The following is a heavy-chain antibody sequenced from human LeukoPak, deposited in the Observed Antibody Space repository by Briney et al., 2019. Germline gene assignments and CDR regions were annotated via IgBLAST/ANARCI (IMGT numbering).Heavy chain of an antibody. CDR1: GGSISSNTYC. CDR2: IYYSGST. J-gene: IGHJ4*02. D-gene: IGHD1-26*01. V-gene: IGHV4-39*07. CDR3: SVVGASDIDY. Sequence: SETLSLTCTVSGGSISSNTYCWGWIRQPPGKGLEWIGSIYYSGSTYYNPSLKSRVTISVDTSKNKFSLKLSSVTAADTAVYYCSVVGASDIDYWGQGTLVTVSS.